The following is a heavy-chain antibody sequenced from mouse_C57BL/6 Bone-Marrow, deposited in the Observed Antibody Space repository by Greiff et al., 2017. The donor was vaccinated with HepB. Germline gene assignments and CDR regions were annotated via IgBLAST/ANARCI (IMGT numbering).Heavy chain of an antibody. CDR1: GFTFSSYG. CDR3: ARPSTVVAPMGY. V-gene: IGHV5-6*01. CDR2: ISSGGSYT. D-gene: IGHD1-1*01. J-gene: IGHJ4*01. Sequence: EVQVVESGGDLVKPGGSLKLSCAASGFTFSSYGMSWVRQTPDKRLEWVATISSGGSYTYYPDSVKGRFTISRDNAKNTLYLQMSSLKSEDTAMYYCARPSTVVAPMGYWGQGTSVTVSS.